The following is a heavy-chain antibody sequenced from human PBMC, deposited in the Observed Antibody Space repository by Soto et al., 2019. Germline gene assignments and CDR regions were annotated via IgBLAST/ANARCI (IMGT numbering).Heavy chain of an antibody. CDR1: GYTFTSYG. Sequence: ASVKVSCKASGYTFTSYGISWVRQAPGQGLEWMGWISAYHGNTNYAQKLPGRVTMTTDTSTSKAYMELRSLRSDDTAVYYCARDVAVAGTYYYYYGTDVWGQGTTVTVSS. V-gene: IGHV1-18*01. CDR3: ARDVAVAGTYYYYYGTDV. J-gene: IGHJ6*02. D-gene: IGHD6-19*01. CDR2: ISAYHGNT.